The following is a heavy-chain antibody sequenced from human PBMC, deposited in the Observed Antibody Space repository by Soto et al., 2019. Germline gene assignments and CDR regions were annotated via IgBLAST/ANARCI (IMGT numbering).Heavy chain of an antibody. CDR1: GFPFGDAW. CDR3: TTLSITIFGVVLMDV. CDR2: IKSKTDGGTT. D-gene: IGHD3-3*01. J-gene: IGHJ6*02. V-gene: IGHV3-15*01. Sequence: PGGSLRLSCAASGFPFGDAWMTWVRQAPGKGLEWVGRIKSKTDGGTTDYAAPVKGRFTISRDDSKNTLYLQMNSLKTEDTAVYYCTTLSITIFGVVLMDVWGQGTTVTSP.